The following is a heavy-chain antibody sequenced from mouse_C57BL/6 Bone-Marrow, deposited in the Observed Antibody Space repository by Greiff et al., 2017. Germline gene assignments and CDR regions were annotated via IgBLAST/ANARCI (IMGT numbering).Heavy chain of an antibody. D-gene: IGHD3-2*02. Sequence: VQLQQPGPELVKPGASVKLSCKASGYTFTSSWMNWVKQRPGQGLEWIGNINPRNGGTNYNEKFKGKATLTVDKSSSTAYMQLSSLTSEDSAVYFCARWDSSGPFAYWGQGTLVTVSA. J-gene: IGHJ3*01. CDR3: ARWDSSGPFAY. CDR2: INPRNGGT. CDR1: GYTFTSSW. V-gene: IGHV1-53*01.